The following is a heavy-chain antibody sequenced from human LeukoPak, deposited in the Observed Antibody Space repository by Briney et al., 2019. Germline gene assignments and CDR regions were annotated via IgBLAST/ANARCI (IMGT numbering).Heavy chain of an antibody. J-gene: IGHJ5*02. D-gene: IGHD6-19*01. CDR1: GFTFSSYW. V-gene: IGHV3-7*03. CDR2: IRQDGSEK. Sequence: GGSLRLSCAASGFTFSSYWMSWVRQAPGKGLEWVANIRQDGSEKYYVDSVKGRFTISRDNAKNSLYLQMNSLRAEDTAVYYCARDSQPGIAVAGNWFDPWGQGTLVTVSS. CDR3: ARDSQPGIAVAGNWFDP.